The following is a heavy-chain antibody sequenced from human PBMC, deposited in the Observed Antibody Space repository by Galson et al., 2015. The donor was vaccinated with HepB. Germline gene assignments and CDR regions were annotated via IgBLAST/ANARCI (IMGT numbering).Heavy chain of an antibody. CDR2: IYWDDDK. J-gene: IGHJ5*02. D-gene: IGHD3-10*01. V-gene: IGHV2-5*02. CDR3: AHKYYYGSGFDP. Sequence: PALVKPTQTLTLTCTFSGFSLSTSGVGVGWIRQPPGKALEWLALIYWDDDKRYSPSLKSRLTITKDTSKNQVVLTMTNMDPVDTATYYCAHKYYYGSGFDPWGQGTLVTVSS. CDR1: GFSLSTSGVG.